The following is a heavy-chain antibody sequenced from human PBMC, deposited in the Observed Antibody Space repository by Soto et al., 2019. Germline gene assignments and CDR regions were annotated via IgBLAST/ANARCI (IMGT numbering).Heavy chain of an antibody. V-gene: IGHV1-2*02. CDR2: INNGGGT. J-gene: IGHJ4*02. Sequence: QVQLVQSGAEVTKPGASVKVSCKASQYTFSNYYLHWVRQAPGQRPEWMGWINNGGGTIYAQDFQGRLTMTRDTSIATAYMELSRLSSDDTAFYYCATSSDWSPLLDYWGQGTLVAVSS. D-gene: IGHD6-19*01. CDR1: QYTFSNYY. CDR3: ATSSDWSPLLDY.